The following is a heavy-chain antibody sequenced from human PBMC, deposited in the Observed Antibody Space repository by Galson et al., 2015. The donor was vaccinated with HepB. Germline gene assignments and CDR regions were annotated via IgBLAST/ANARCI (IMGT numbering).Heavy chain of an antibody. Sequence: SLRLSCAASGFTFDDYGMSWVRQAPGKGLEWVSGINWNGGSTGYADSVKGRFTISRDNAKNSLYLQMNSLRAEDTAVYYCVKDSLKNYSSSWYGGSSRRHTHQYYYYGMDVWGQGTTVTVSS. D-gene: IGHD6-13*01. CDR1: GFTFDDYG. J-gene: IGHJ6*02. CDR3: VKDSLKNYSSSWYGGSSRRHTHQYYYYGMDV. V-gene: IGHV3-20*04. CDR2: INWNGGST.